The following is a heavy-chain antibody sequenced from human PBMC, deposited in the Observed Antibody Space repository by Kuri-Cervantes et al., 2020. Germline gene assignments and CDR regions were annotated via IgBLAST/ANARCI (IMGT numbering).Heavy chain of an antibody. D-gene: IGHD3-10*01. J-gene: IGHJ4*02. V-gene: IGHV3-30*03. CDR2: ISYDGSNK. Sequence: GESLKISCAASGFTFSSYGMHWVRQAPGKGLEWVAVISYDGSNKYYADSVKGRFTISRDNSKNTLYLQMNSLRAEDTAVYYRARSSAGSGYFDYWGQGTLVTVSS. CDR1: GFTFSSYG. CDR3: ARSSAGSGYFDY.